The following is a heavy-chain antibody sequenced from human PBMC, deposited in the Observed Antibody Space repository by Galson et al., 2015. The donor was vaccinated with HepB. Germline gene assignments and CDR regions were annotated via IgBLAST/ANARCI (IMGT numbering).Heavy chain of an antibody. Sequence: SVKVSCKASGGTFSSYTISWVRQAPGRGLEWMGRIIPFLDIANYAQKFQVRVTITADKSTSIAYMELSSLRSEDTAVYYCATESITYGMDAWGQGTTVTVSS. D-gene: IGHD6-6*01. J-gene: IGHJ6*02. V-gene: IGHV1-69*02. CDR3: ATESITYGMDA. CDR1: GGTFSSYT. CDR2: IIPFLDIA.